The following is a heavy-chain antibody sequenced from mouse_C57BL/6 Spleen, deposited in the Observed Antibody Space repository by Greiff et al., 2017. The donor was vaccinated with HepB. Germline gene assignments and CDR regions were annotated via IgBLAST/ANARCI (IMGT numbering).Heavy chain of an antibody. Sequence: VQLQQSGPELVKPGASVKISCKASGYTFTDYYMNWVKQSHGKSLEWIGDINPNNGGTSYNQKFKGKATLTVDKSSSTAYMELRSLTPEDSAVYYCAMEITTVVEDYWGQGTTLTVSS. D-gene: IGHD1-1*01. V-gene: IGHV1-26*01. CDR1: GYTFTDYY. J-gene: IGHJ2*01. CDR3: AMEITTVVEDY. CDR2: INPNNGGT.